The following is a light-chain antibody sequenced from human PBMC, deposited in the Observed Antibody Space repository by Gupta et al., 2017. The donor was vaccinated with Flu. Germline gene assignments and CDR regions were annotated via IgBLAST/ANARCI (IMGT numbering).Light chain of an antibody. CDR1: QSVSSY. CDR3: QQHSNWRLIT. J-gene: IGKJ5*01. V-gene: IGKV3-11*01. Sequence: EIVLTQSPATLSLSPGERATLSCRASQSVSSYLAWYKQKPGQAPRLLIYDASNRDTGIPARFSGSGFGTDFTLTISSREPEDFAVYYCQQHSNWRLITFGQGTQVEIK. CDR2: DAS.